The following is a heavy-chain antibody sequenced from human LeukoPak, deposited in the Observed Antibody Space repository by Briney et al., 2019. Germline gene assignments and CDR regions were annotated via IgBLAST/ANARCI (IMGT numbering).Heavy chain of an antibody. D-gene: IGHD4/OR15-4a*01. V-gene: IGHV3-23*01. CDR2: INGRGDST. J-gene: IGHJ3*02. Sequence: PGGSLRLSCAASGFTFSSFVMSWVRQAPGKALEWVSTINGRGDSTYYADSVKGRFTISRDNSKNTLYLQMNSLRAEDAAVYYCAKDVANSYAFDIWGLGTMVTVSS. CDR3: AKDVANSYAFDI. CDR1: GFTFSSFV.